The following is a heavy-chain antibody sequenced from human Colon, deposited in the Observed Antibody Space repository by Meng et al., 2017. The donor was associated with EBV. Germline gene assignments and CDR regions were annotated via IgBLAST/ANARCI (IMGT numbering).Heavy chain of an antibody. D-gene: IGHD3-16*01. J-gene: IGHJ4*02. Sequence: EVQLVESGGGLVQPXGSLRLSCAASGFRFSDYDMDWVRQAPGKGLEWVGRIRNKANSYTTEYAASVKGRFTISRDDSRDSLYLQMNSLKTEDTAVYYCARDHWGSYDYWGQGTLGTVAS. CDR2: IRNKANSYTT. V-gene: IGHV3-72*01. CDR1: GFRFSDYD. CDR3: ARDHWGSYDY.